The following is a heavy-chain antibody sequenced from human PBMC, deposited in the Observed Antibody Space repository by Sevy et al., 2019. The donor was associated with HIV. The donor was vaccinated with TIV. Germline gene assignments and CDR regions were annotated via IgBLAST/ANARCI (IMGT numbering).Heavy chain of an antibody. V-gene: IGHV4-39*01. CDR1: GGAISSSSYY. Sequence: SETLSLTCTVSGGAISSSSYYWGRIRQPPGKGLEWIGSIYYSGSTYYNPSLKSRVTISVDTSKNQFSLKLSSVTAADTAVYYCARPGITIFGVVMASAFDIWGQGTMVTVSS. D-gene: IGHD3-3*01. J-gene: IGHJ3*02. CDR3: ARPGITIFGVVMASAFDI. CDR2: IYYSGST.